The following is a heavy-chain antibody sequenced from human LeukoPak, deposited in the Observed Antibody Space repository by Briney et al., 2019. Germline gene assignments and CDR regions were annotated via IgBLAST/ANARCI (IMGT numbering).Heavy chain of an antibody. CDR2: FGHNGDIT. Sequence: GGSLRLSCATSGFTFSRYSMNWVRQAPGKGLEWVSGFGHNGDITYSDSVKGRFTISRDNSKNTLFLQMNSLRADDTAVYYCAKQGQWLVRYFDLWGRGTLVTVSS. J-gene: IGHJ2*01. D-gene: IGHD6-19*01. CDR1: GFTFSRYS. V-gene: IGHV3-23*01. CDR3: AKQGQWLVRYFDL.